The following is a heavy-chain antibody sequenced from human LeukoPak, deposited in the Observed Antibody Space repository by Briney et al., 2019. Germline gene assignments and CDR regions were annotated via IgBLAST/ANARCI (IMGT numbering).Heavy chain of an antibody. CDR1: GGSISSSSDY. CDR3: ARNSGWYGVS. J-gene: IGHJ4*02. Sequence: PSETLSLTCTVSGGSISSSSDYWGWIRQAPGKGLEWVSSIDYSGGSTYYADSVKGRYTISRDNSKNTLYLQLNSLRGDDTAVYYCARNSGWYGVSWGQGTLVTVSS. D-gene: IGHD6-19*01. V-gene: IGHV3-23*01. CDR2: IDYSGGST.